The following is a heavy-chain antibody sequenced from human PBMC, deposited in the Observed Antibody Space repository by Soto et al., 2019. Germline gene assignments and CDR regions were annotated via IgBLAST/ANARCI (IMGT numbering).Heavy chain of an antibody. J-gene: IGHJ4*02. CDR1: GYTFTSYG. D-gene: IGHD3-22*01. V-gene: IGHV1-18*01. CDR2: ISAYNGNT. Sequence: QVQLVQSGAEAKKPGASVKVSCKASGYTFTSYGISWVRQAPGQGLEWMGWISAYNGNTNYAQKLQGRVTMTTDTSTSTAYMELRSLRSDDTAVYYCARDRDYYYDSSGYQYPLDYWGQGTLVTVSS. CDR3: ARDRDYYYDSSGYQYPLDY.